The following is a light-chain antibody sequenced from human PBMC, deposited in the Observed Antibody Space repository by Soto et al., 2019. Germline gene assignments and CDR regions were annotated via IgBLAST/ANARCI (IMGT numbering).Light chain of an antibody. CDR1: QTVSSW. J-gene: IGKJ1*01. CDR2: RWS. V-gene: IGKV1-5*03. CDR3: QQYNSFWT. Sequence: DIQMTQSPSTLSASVGDTVTITCRASQTVSSWLAWYQQKPGKAPKLLVYRWSSLQMGVPSRFSGSGSGTEFTLTISSLQPDDFATYYCQQYNSFWTFGQGTKVEMK.